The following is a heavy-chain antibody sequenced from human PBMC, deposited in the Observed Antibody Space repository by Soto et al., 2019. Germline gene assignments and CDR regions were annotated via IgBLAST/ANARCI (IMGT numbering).Heavy chain of an antibody. V-gene: IGHV3-74*01. Sequence: EVQLVESGGGLVQPGESLRLSCAASGFTFSYYWMHWVRQAPGKGLVWVSRIHSDGSSTTYADSVKGRFTISRDNARNTVYLQMNSLIVEDTAVYYCARGDRGAFDIWGQGTVVTVSS. CDR1: GFTFSYYW. CDR2: IHSDGSST. D-gene: IGHD1-26*01. J-gene: IGHJ3*02. CDR3: ARGDRGAFDI.